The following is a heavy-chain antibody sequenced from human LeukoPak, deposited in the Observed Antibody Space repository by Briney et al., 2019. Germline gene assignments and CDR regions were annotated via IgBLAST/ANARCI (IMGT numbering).Heavy chain of an antibody. Sequence: SETLSLTCTVSGGSISSYYWSWIRQPPGKGLEWIGEINHSGSTNYNPSLKSRVTISVDTSKNQFSLKLSSVTAADTAVYYCARGSRRAYYYGSGSYSCWFDPWGQGTLVTVSS. D-gene: IGHD3-10*01. V-gene: IGHV4-34*01. CDR2: INHSGST. CDR1: GGSISSYY. J-gene: IGHJ5*02. CDR3: ARGSRRAYYYGSGSYSCWFDP.